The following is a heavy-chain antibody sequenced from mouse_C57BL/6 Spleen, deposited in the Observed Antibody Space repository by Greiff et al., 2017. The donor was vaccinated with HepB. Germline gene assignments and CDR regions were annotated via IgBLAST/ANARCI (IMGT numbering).Heavy chain of an antibody. D-gene: IGHD3-1*01. J-gene: IGHJ3*01. CDR3: AREKGLSFAY. CDR2: ISYDGSN. V-gene: IGHV3-6*01. CDR1: GYSITSGYY. Sequence: EVKLMESGPGLVKPSQSLSLTCSVTGYSITSGYYWNWIRQFPGNKLEWMGYISYDGSNNYNPSLKNRISITRDTSKNQFFLKLNSVTTEDTATYYCAREKGLSFAYWGQGTLVTVSA.